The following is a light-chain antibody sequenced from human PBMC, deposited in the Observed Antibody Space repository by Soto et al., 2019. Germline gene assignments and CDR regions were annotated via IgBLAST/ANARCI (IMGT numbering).Light chain of an antibody. CDR1: QRVSSNF. CDR2: AAS. CDR3: QQYDTSPRT. Sequence: ETVLTQSPGTLSLFPGGRATLSCRATQRVSSNFLAWYQQNVGQPPRLLIYAASTRATGIPDRFSGSGSGTDYSLTITRMEPEAFAVYYCQQYDTSPRTFGQGTKVDIK. V-gene: IGKV3-20*01. J-gene: IGKJ1*01.